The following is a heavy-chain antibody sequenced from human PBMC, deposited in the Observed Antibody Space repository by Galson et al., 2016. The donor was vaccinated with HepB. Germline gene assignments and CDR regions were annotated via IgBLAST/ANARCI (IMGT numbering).Heavy chain of an antibody. CDR3: ARCYYGSGSYSGDSFDF. Sequence: QSGAEVKKPGESLKISCQGSGYSFTNYWIGWVRQMPGKGLEWMGIIYPGDPNIRYSPSFQGQVTLSADKSINTAYLQWSSLRASDTAMYCFARCYYGSGSYSGDSFDFWGQGTLVTVSA. V-gene: IGHV5-51*01. J-gene: IGHJ4*02. D-gene: IGHD3-10*01. CDR2: IYPGDPNI. CDR1: GYSFTNYW.